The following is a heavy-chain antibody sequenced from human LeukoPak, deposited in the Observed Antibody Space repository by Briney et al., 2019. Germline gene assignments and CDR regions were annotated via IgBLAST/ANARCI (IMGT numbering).Heavy chain of an antibody. CDR1: GGSISSGGYS. D-gene: IGHD2-2*01. CDR2: IYHSGST. V-gene: IGHV4-30-2*01. Sequence: SETLSVTCAVSGGSISSGGYSWSWIRQPPGKGLEWIGYIYHSGSTYYNPSLKSRVTISVDRSKNQFSLKLSSVTAADTAVYYCARDCSSTSCYGLDVWGQGTTVTVSS. CDR3: ARDCSSTSCYGLDV. J-gene: IGHJ6*02.